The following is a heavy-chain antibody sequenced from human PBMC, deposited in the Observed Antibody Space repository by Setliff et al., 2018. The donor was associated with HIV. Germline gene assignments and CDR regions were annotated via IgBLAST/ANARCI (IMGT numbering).Heavy chain of an antibody. CDR1: GGTFSTYA. CDR3: ARVGGPYYDLLTGYYGAVDY. V-gene: IGHV1-18*01. D-gene: IGHD3-9*01. J-gene: IGHJ4*02. Sequence: ASVKVSCKASGGTFSTYAISWVRQAPGQGLEWMGWISAYNGNTNYAQKLQGRVTMTTDTSTSTAYMELRSLRSDDTAVYYCARVGGPYYDLLTGYYGAVDYWGQGTLVTVSS. CDR2: ISAYNGNT.